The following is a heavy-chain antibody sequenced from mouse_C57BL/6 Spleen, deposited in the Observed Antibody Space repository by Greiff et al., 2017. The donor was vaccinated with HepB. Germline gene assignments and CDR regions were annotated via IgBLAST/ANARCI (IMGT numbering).Heavy chain of an antibody. Sequence: DVQLVESGGGLVKPGGSLKLSCAASGFTFSDYGMHWVRQAPEKGLEWVAYISSGSSTIYYADTVKGRFTISRDNAKNTLFLQMTSLRSEDTAMYYWARSYYDYDGGAWFAYWGQGTLVTVSA. V-gene: IGHV5-17*01. CDR2: ISSGSSTI. CDR3: ARSYYDYDGGAWFAY. CDR1: GFTFSDYG. D-gene: IGHD2-4*01. J-gene: IGHJ3*01.